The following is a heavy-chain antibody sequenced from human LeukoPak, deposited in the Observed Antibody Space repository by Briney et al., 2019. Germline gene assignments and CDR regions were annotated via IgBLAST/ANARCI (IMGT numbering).Heavy chain of an antibody. CDR3: ARGLNYYDSSGYYYGDAFDI. D-gene: IGHD3-22*01. Sequence: SETLSLTCAVSGGSISSGGYSWSWIRQPPGKGLEWIVYIYHSGSTYYNPSLKSRVTISVDRSKNQFSLKLSSVTAADTAVYYCARGLNYYDSSGYYYGDAFDIWGQGTMVTVSS. CDR2: IYHSGST. V-gene: IGHV4-30-2*01. CDR1: GGSISSGGYS. J-gene: IGHJ3*02.